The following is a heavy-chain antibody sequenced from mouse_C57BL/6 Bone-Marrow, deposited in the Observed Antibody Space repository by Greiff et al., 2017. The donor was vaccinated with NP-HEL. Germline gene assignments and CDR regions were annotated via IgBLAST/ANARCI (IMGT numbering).Heavy chain of an antibody. Sequence: VQLQQSGAELVRPGASVKLSCTASGFNIKDDYMHWVKQRPEQGLEWIGWIDPENGDTEYASKFQGKATITADTSSNTAYLQLSSLTSEDTAVYYCTTEGWFYWGQGTTLTVSS. CDR3: TTEGWFY. D-gene: IGHD1-1*02. CDR1: GFNIKDDY. CDR2: IDPENGDT. J-gene: IGHJ2*01. V-gene: IGHV14-4*01.